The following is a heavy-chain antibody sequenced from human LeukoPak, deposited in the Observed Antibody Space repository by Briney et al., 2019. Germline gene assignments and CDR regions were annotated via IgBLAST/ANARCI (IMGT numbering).Heavy chain of an antibody. J-gene: IGHJ4*02. CDR2: INTNTGSP. CDR3: ARTRAPYYYGAGSPDF. Sequence: ASVKVPCKASGYTFTSYAMNWVRQAPGQGLEWMGWINTNTGSPRYAQDFTGRFVFSLDTSLSTTYLQISSLKSEDTAIYYCARTRAPYYYGAGSPDFWGQGTLVTVSS. V-gene: IGHV7-4-1*02. CDR1: GYTFTSYA. D-gene: IGHD3-10*01.